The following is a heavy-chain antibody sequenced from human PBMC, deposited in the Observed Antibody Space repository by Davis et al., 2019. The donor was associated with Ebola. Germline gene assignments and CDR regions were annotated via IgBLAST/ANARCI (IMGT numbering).Heavy chain of an antibody. Sequence: GGSLRLSCAASGFVFSTYPMHWVRQAPGKGLEWVALISYDGDYKYYADSVKGRFTVSRDNSKNTLYLQLNSLRTEDTALYYCARPCSSGWFGGTCDYWGQGTLLTVSS. J-gene: IGHJ4*02. V-gene: IGHV3-30*04. CDR2: ISYDGDYK. CDR3: ARPCSSGWFGGTCDY. D-gene: IGHD6-19*01. CDR1: GFVFSTYP.